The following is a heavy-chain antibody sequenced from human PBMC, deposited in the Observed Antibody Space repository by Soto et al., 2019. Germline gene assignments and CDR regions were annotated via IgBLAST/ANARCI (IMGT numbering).Heavy chain of an antibody. CDR2: ITVNGLT. CDR1: GAYVSDFS. V-gene: IGHV4-4*07. J-gene: IGHJ1*01. CDR3: ARESWEIWTYKAH. D-gene: IGHD1-7*01. Sequence: QVQQLESGPGLVKPWDTLSLTCTVSGAYVSDFSWSWIRQPAGKGLEWIGRITVNGLTQYTPSFRTRVTMSIDTSRNQYSLNLPPATAADTALYYCARESWEIWTYKAHLGQGTLVTVSS.